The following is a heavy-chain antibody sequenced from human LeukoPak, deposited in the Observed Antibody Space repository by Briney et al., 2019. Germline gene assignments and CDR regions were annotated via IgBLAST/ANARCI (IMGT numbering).Heavy chain of an antibody. CDR1: GFTFSSYW. CDR3: ARDLNWGDFDY. D-gene: IGHD7-27*01. CDR2: IKSDGCSP. J-gene: IGHJ4*02. V-gene: IGHV3-74*01. Sequence: GGSLRLSCAASGFTFSSYWMHWVRQAPGKGLVWVSRIKSDGCSPTYADSVKGRFTISRDNAKNTLYLQMNSLRAEDTAVYYCARDLNWGDFDYWGQGTLVTVSS.